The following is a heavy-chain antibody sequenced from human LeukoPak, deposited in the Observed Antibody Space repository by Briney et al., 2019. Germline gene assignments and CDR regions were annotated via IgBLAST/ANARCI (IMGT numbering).Heavy chain of an antibody. V-gene: IGHV1-18*01. CDR1: GYTFNNFD. J-gene: IGHJ5*02. CDR3: ARVDRSWIFGVVTWFDP. D-gene: IGHD3-3*01. CDR2: MTPKSGVT. Sequence: ASVKVSCKASGYTFNNFDIDWIRQAPGQGLEWMGSMTPKSGVTDLAQKFQGRVTMTTDTSTSTAYMELRSLRSDDTAVYYCARVDRSWIFGVVTWFDPWGQGTLVTVSS.